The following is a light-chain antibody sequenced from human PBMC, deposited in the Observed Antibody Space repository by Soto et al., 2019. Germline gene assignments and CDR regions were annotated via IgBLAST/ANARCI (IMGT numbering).Light chain of an antibody. CDR2: AAS. CDR3: QQSYSTPIT. V-gene: IGKV1-39*01. CDR1: QGISSY. J-gene: IGKJ5*01. Sequence: DIQMTQSPSSLSASVGDRVTITCRASQGISSYLSWYQQKPGKAPKFLIYAASSLQRGVPSRFSGSGSVTDFTLTISSLQPEDFATYYCQQSYSTPITFGQGTRLEIK.